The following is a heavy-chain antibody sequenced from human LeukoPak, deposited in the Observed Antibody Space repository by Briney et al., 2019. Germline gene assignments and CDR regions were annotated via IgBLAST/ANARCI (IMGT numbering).Heavy chain of an antibody. Sequence: SETLSLTCTVSGGSISIYYWSWIRQPPGKGLEWIGYIYYSGSTNYNPSLKSRVTISVDTSKKQFSLKLSSVTAADTAVYYCARVRNNVVVPAASYYYYYMDVWGKGTTVTVSS. CDR2: IYYSGST. CDR1: GGSISIYY. V-gene: IGHV4-59*01. J-gene: IGHJ6*03. CDR3: ARVRNNVVVPAASYYYYYMDV. D-gene: IGHD2-2*01.